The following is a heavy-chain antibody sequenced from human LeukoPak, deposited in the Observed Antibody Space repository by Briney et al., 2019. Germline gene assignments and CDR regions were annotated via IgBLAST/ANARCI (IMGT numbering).Heavy chain of an antibody. D-gene: IGHD1-26*01. Sequence: PSETLSLTCTVSGGSISSYYWGWIRQPPGKGLEWIGSIYYSGSTYYNPSLKSRVTISVDTSKNQFSLKLSSVTAADTAVYYCARDGVGATNYWGQGTLVTVSS. CDR1: GGSISSYY. CDR3: ARDGVGATNY. J-gene: IGHJ4*02. CDR2: IYYSGST. V-gene: IGHV4-39*07.